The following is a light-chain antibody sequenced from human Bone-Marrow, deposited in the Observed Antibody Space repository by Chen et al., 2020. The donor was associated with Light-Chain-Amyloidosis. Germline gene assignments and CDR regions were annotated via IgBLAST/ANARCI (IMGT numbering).Light chain of an antibody. J-gene: IGLJ1*01. V-gene: IGLV2-14*01. Sequence: QSALLHPASVSGSPGQSLTISCTGTSSDVGGDNHVSWYQQHQDKAPKLMIYEVTNRPSWVPDRFSGSKSDSTASLTISGLQTEDEADYFCSSYTITDTLVFGSGTRVTVL. CDR1: SSDVGGDNH. CDR2: EVT. CDR3: SSYTITDTLV.